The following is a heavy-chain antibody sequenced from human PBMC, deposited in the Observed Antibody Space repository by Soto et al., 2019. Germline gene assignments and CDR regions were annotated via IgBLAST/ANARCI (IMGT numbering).Heavy chain of an antibody. CDR3: AHLYWAASSIRYYFDY. Sequence: QITLKESGPTLVKPTQTLTLTCTFSGFSFTTDGMGVGWIRQPPGKALEWLALIYWDDDKHSSPSLKSRLTTTKDASRNQVVLTLTNMDPADTATYYCAHLYWAASSIRYYFDYWGQGTLVTVSS. J-gene: IGHJ4*02. D-gene: IGHD2-15*01. CDR2: IYWDDDK. V-gene: IGHV2-5*02. CDR1: GFSFTTDGMG.